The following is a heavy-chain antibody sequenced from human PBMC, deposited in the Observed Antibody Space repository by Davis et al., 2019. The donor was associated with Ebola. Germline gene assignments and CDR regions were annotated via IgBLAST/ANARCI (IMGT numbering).Heavy chain of an antibody. D-gene: IGHD1-26*01. CDR3: ARQVGSGRWALDY. CDR1: GVSMSTEGYY. CDR2: IYYSGGT. Sequence: GSLRLSCTVSGVSMSTEGYYWGWIRQTPGKGLEWIAIIYYSGGTHYNPSLKSRVTISVDTSKNQFSLSLNSVTAEDTALYYCARQVGSGRWALDYWGQGILVTVSS. V-gene: IGHV4-39*01. J-gene: IGHJ4*02.